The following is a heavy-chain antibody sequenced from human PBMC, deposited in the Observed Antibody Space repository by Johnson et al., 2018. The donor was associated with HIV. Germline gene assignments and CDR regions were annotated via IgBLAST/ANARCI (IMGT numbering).Heavy chain of an antibody. CDR2: ISYDGSNK. CDR1: GFTFSSYG. Sequence: VQLVESGGGVVQPGRSLRLSCAASGFTFSSYGMHWVRQIPGKGLEWVAVISYDGSNKYNVDSVKGRFTISRENAKNSLYLQMNSLRAGDTAVYYCARIEGEGGAFDIWGQGTMVTVSS. CDR3: ARIEGEGGAFDI. J-gene: IGHJ3*02. D-gene: IGHD1-26*01. V-gene: IGHV3-30*03.